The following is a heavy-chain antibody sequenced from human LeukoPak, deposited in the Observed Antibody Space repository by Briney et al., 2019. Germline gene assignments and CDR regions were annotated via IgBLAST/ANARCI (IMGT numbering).Heavy chain of an antibody. Sequence: EPSETLSLTCTVSGGSISSSSYYWGWIRQPPGKGLEWIGSIYYSGSTYYNPSLNSRVTISVDTSKNQFSLKLSSVTAADTAVYYCARHAADWGGYYFDYWGQGTLVTVSS. CDR1: GGSISSSSYY. J-gene: IGHJ4*02. D-gene: IGHD7-27*01. CDR2: IYYSGST. CDR3: ARHAADWGGYYFDY. V-gene: IGHV4-39*01.